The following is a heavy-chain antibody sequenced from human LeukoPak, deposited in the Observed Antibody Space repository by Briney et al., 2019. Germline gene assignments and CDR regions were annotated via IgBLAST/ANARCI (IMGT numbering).Heavy chain of an antibody. V-gene: IGHV3-15*01. D-gene: IGHD3-16*02. Sequence: PGGSLRLSCAGSGFTFSNAWMTWVRQAPGKGLEWVGRIKSKVDGETTDYAAPVKGRFTISRDDSESALYLQMNSLKAEDTAVYYCTTDRPYSGGGDIAYWGQGTLVTVSS. J-gene: IGHJ4*02. CDR1: GFTFSNAW. CDR2: IKSKVDGETT. CDR3: TTDRPYSGGGDIAY.